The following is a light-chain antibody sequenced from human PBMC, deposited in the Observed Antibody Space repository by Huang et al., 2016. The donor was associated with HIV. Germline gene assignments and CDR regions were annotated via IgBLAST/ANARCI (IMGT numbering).Light chain of an antibody. V-gene: IGKV3-15*01. CDR2: GAS. Sequence: VMTQSPDTLSVSPGERATLSCRASESILRNLAWYQQRLGQSPRLLIYGASVRLPGIPDRFRGSGSGTEFSLTISSLQSEDFAVYYCQQYNKWPPYTYGQGTKLEIK. CDR3: QQYNKWPPYT. CDR1: ESILRN. J-gene: IGKJ2*01.